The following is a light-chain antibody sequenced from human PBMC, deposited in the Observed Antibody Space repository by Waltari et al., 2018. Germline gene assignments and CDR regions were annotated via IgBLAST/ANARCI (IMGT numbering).Light chain of an antibody. CDR1: QTVSSTY. CDR2: GAS. CDR3: QQYGSSPLT. Sequence: EIVLTQSPGTLSLSPGERATLSCRASQTVSSTYLAWYQQKPGQAPRLLSYGASSRATGIPDRFSGRYSGADFTLTISRLEPEDSAVYYCQQYGSSPLTFGGGTKVEIK. J-gene: IGKJ4*01. V-gene: IGKV3-20*01.